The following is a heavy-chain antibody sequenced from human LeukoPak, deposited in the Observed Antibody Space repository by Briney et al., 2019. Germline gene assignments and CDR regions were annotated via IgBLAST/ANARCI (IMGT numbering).Heavy chain of an antibody. Sequence: ASVKVSCKASGYSFANYYIHWVRRAPGQRLEWMGVINPTGGVATYAQRFQGRLTMSRDTSTTTVYMELSSLKSEDTAVYYCAKDLNDWNYFYYYYLDVWGIGTMVTVSS. D-gene: IGHD3-9*01. CDR1: GYSFANYY. V-gene: IGHV1-46*01. CDR3: AKDLNDWNYFYYYYLDV. CDR2: INPTGGVA. J-gene: IGHJ6*03.